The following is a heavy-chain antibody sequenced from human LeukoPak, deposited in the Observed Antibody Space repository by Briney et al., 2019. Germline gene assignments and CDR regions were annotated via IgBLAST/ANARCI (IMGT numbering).Heavy chain of an antibody. V-gene: IGHV1-2*02. J-gene: IGHJ5*02. CDR2: INPNSGGT. D-gene: IGHD3-16*01. CDR3: ARDHESPLWWFDP. CDR1: GYSFSDFY. Sequence: ASVKVSCKASGYSFSDFYIHWLRQAPGQGLEWLGWINPNSGGTNFAQYFQGRVTMTRDTSISTAYMELSRLRSDDTAVYYCARDHESPLWWFDPWGQGTLVTVSS.